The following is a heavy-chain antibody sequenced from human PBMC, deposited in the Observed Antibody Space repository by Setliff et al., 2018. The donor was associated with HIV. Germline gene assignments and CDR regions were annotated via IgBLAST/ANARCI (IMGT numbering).Heavy chain of an antibody. CDR2: INHDRTT. CDR3: ARGSRQLTIFGVVFKTNYYFMDV. V-gene: IGHV4-34*01. D-gene: IGHD3-3*01. J-gene: IGHJ6*03. Sequence: PSETLSLTCAVYGGSFSGYYWSWIRQPPGKGLEWIGEINHDRTTNYNPPLKSRVTISVDTSKNQFSLTLNSVTAADTAVYYCARGSRQLTIFGVVFKTNYYFMDVWGKGTAVTVSS. CDR1: GGSFSGYY.